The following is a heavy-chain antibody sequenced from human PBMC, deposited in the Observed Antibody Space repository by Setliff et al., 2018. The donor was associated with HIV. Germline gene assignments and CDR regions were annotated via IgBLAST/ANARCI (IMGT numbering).Heavy chain of an antibody. D-gene: IGHD3-16*01. CDR1: GYTFTDYA. CDR2: INTNTGNP. CDR3: ARDSPLAFDY. V-gene: IGHV7-4-1*02. J-gene: IGHJ4*02. Sequence: ASVKVSCKASGYTFTDYAMNWVRQAPGQGLEWMGWINTNTGNPTYAQGFTGRFVFSLDTSVSTTYLQISSLKAEDTAVYYRARDSPLAFDYWGQGTLVTVSS.